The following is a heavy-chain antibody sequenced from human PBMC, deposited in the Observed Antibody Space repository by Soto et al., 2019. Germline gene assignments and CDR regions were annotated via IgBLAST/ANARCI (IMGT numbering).Heavy chain of an antibody. CDR3: ARGYCSGGSCYYNWFDP. V-gene: IGHV1-18*01. D-gene: IGHD2-15*01. Sequence: ASVKVSCKASGYTFYSHSISWVRQAPGQGLEWMGRINADYGNTQYAQKFRGRVTMTTDTSTSTAYMELRSLRSDDTAVYYCARGYCSGGSCYYNWFDPWGQGTLVTVSS. CDR1: GYTFYSHS. CDR2: INADYGNT. J-gene: IGHJ5*02.